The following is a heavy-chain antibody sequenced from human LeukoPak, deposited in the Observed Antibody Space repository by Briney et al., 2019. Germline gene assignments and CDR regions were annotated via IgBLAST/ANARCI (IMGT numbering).Heavy chain of an antibody. Sequence: SVKVSCKASGYTFTSYAISWVRQAPGQGLEWMGGIIPIFGTANYAQKFQGRVTITADESTSTAYMELSSLRSEDTAVYYCARTLESKTYYYDSSGYLALDYWGQGTLVTVSS. V-gene: IGHV1-69*13. J-gene: IGHJ4*02. CDR2: IIPIFGTA. CDR1: GYTFTSYA. CDR3: ARTLESKTYYYDSSGYLALDY. D-gene: IGHD3-22*01.